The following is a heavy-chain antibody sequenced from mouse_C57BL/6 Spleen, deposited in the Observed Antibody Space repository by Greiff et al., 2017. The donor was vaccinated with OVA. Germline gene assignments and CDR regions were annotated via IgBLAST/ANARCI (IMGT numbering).Heavy chain of an antibody. Sequence: QVQLQQSGAELVKPGASVKISCKASGYAFSSYWMNWVKQRPGKGLEWIGQIYPGDGDTNYNGKFKGKATLTADKSSSTAYMQHSSLTSEDSAVYFCARTGMDYGSSWDFDYWGQGTTLTVSS. CDR2: IYPGDGDT. CDR1: GYAFSSYW. D-gene: IGHD1-1*01. J-gene: IGHJ2*01. CDR3: ARTGMDYGSSWDFDY. V-gene: IGHV1-80*01.